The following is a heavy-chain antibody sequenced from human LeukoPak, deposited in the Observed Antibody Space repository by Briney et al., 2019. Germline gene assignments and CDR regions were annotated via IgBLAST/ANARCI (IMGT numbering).Heavy chain of an antibody. CDR2: ISSSGSTK. J-gene: IGHJ4*02. CDR3: ARDKDPNYYDGNGYYYPPAD. D-gene: IGHD3-22*01. Sequence: PGGSLRLSCAASGFTVSSNYMSWVRQAPGKGLEWVSYISSSGSTKYYADSVKGRFTISRDNAKNSLYLQMNSLRVEDTAVYYCARDKDPNYYDGNGYYYPPADWGRGTLVTVSS. V-gene: IGHV3-11*04. CDR1: GFTVSSNY.